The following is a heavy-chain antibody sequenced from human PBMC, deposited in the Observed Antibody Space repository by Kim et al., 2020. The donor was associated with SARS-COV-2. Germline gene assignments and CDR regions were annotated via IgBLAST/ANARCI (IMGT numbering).Heavy chain of an antibody. CDR1: GFTFSSYA. Sequence: GGSLRLSCAASGFTFSSYAMHWVRQAPGKGLEWVAVISYDGSNKYYADSVKGRFTISRDNSKNTLYLQMTSLRAEDTAVYYCARAGGGSYYYGIDVWGQGTTVTVSS. D-gene: IGHD3-16*01. J-gene: IGHJ6*02. V-gene: IGHV3-30-3*01. CDR2: ISYDGSNK. CDR3: ARAGGGSYYYGIDV.